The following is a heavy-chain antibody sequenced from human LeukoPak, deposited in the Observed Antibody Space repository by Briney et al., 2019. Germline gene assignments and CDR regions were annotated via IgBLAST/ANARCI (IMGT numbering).Heavy chain of an antibody. CDR3: ATDSGTYFLF. D-gene: IGHD1-26*01. Sequence: ASVKVSCKVSGYTLTQLSMHWVRQAPGKGHEWMGGFDPEDGETIYAQKFQGRVTMTEDTSTDTAYMELSSLRSDDTAVYYSATDSGTYFLFWGQGTLVTVSS. J-gene: IGHJ4*02. CDR1: GYTLTQLS. V-gene: IGHV1-24*01. CDR2: FDPEDGET.